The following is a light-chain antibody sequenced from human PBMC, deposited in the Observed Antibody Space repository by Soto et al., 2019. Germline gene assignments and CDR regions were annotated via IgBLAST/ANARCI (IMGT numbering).Light chain of an antibody. V-gene: IGKV3-15*01. Sequence: EIVMTQSPASLSVSPGDGATLSCRASQTVASNVAWYQQKPGQGPRLLIHGASTRAAGVPARFSGSGSGTDFTLTISSLQSEDLAVYYCQQYHNWPPQYTFGQGTKLQIK. CDR1: QTVASN. CDR2: GAS. J-gene: IGKJ2*01. CDR3: QQYHNWPPQYT.